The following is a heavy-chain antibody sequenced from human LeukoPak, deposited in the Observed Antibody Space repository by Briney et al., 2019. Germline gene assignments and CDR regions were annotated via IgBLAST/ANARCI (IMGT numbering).Heavy chain of an antibody. D-gene: IGHD3-22*01. CDR1: GFTFSSYW. CDR3: ARAPRTRYYYDSSGYFDY. Sequence: PGGSLRLSCAASGFTFSSYWMSWVRQAPGKGLEWVANIKQDGSEKYYVDSVKGRFTISRDNAKNSLYLQMNSLRAEDTAVYYCARAPRTRYYYDSSGYFDYWGQGTLVTVSS. J-gene: IGHJ4*02. V-gene: IGHV3-7*01. CDR2: IKQDGSEK.